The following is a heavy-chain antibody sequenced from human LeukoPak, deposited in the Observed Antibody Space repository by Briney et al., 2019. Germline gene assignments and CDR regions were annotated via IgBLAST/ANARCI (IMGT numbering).Heavy chain of an antibody. Sequence: GGSLRLSCAASGFNFSSYSMNWVRQAPGKGLEWFSYISSSSSPIYYADSVKGRFTNSRDNAKNSLYLQMNSLRAEDTAVYYCASQRWLQNRLGYWGQGTLVTVSS. D-gene: IGHD5-24*01. CDR3: ASQRWLQNRLGY. CDR1: GFNFSSYS. CDR2: ISSSSSPI. J-gene: IGHJ4*02. V-gene: IGHV3-48*04.